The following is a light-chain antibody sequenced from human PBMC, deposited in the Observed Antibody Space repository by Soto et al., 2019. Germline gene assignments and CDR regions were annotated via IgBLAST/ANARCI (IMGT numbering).Light chain of an antibody. J-gene: IGLJ2*01. Sequence: QSVLTQPPSASGTPGQGVTFSCSRSNSNIHCYQQLPGKAPKLLIYSNNQRPSGVPDRFSSSKSGTSASLAISGLQSEDEADYYCAAWDDSLNGVVFGGGTKLTVL. V-gene: IGLV1-44*01. CDR2: SNN. CDR1: NSN. CDR3: AAWDDSLNGVV.